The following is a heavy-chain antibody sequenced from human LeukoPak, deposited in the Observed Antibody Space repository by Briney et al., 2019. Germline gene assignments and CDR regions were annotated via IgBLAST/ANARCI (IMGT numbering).Heavy chain of an antibody. CDR3: VRDYENLTGSKTRFHY. D-gene: IGHD3-9*01. Sequence: GGSLRLSCAASGFTLSSYWMSWVRQAPGKGLEWVANIKQDGSEKYYVDSVKGRFTISRDNAKNSLYLQMNSLRAEDTAVYYCVRDYENLTGSKTRFHYWGQGTLVTVSS. CDR1: GFTLSSYW. CDR2: IKQDGSEK. V-gene: IGHV3-7*01. J-gene: IGHJ4*02.